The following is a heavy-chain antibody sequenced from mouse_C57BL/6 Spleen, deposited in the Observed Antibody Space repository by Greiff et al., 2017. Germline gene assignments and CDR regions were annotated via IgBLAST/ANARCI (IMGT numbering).Heavy chain of an antibody. V-gene: IGHV5-6*02. J-gene: IGHJ3*01. CDR3: ARNNYGSSSFDY. CDR2: ISSGCSYT. Sequence: EVKLVESGGDLVKPGGSLKLSCAASGFTFSSYCMSWVRQTPDKRLEWVATISSGCSYTYYPDSVKGRFTISRDNAKNTLYLQMSSLQSEDTALYYCARNNYGSSSFDYWGQGTLVTVSA. CDR1: GFTFSSYC. D-gene: IGHD1-1*01.